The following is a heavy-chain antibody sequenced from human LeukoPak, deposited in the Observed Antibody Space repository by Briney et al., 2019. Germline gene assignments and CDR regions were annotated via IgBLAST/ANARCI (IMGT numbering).Heavy chain of an antibody. J-gene: IGHJ6*02. D-gene: IGHD3-10*01. CDR2: MNPNSGNT. V-gene: IGHV1-8*01. CDR3: ARGPGTRGHYGMDV. Sequence: GASVTVSCKASVYTFTSCDINWVRQATGQGLEWMGWMNPNSGNTGYAQKFQGRVTMTRNTSISTAYMELSSLRSEDTAVYYCARGPGTRGHYGMDVWGQGTTVTVSS. CDR1: VYTFTSCD.